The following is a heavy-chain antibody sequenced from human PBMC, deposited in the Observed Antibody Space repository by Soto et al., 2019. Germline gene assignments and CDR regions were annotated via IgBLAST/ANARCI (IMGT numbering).Heavy chain of an antibody. CDR3: ARERAAAGFDY. J-gene: IGHJ4*02. CDR2: MNPNSGNT. CDR1: GYTFTSYD. D-gene: IGHD6-13*01. Sequence: ASVKVSCKGSGYTFTSYDINWVRQATGQGLEWMGWMNPNSGNTGYAQEFQGRVTMTRNTSISTAYMDLSSLRSDDTAVYYCARERAAAGFDYWGQGTLVTVSS. V-gene: IGHV1-8*01.